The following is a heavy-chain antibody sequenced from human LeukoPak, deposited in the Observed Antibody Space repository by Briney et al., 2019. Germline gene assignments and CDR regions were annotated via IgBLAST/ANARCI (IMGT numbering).Heavy chain of an antibody. Sequence: SETLSLTCTVSGGSISSGDYYWSWIRQPPGKGLEWVGYIYYRGSTNYNPSLKSRVTISGDTSKNQFSLKLNYVTAADTAIYYCARMYYDFWSVPSMFDYWGQGTLVTVSS. CDR1: GGSISSGDYY. D-gene: IGHD3-3*01. CDR2: IYYRGST. V-gene: IGHV4-61*08. CDR3: ARMYYDFWSVPSMFDY. J-gene: IGHJ4*02.